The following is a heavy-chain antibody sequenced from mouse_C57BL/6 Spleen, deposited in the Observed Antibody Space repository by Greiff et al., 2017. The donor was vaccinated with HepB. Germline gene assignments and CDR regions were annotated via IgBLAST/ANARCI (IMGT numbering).Heavy chain of an antibody. CDR1: GFTFSDYG. CDR3: ARGGLIYYDYDGGYFDV. Sequence: DVKLVESGGGLVKPGGSLKLSCAASGFTFSDYGMHWVRQAPEKGLEWVAYISSGSSTIYYADTVKGRFTISRDNAKNTLFLQMTSLRSEDTAMYYCARGGLIYYDYDGGYFDVWGTGTTVTVSS. D-gene: IGHD2-4*01. V-gene: IGHV5-17*01. J-gene: IGHJ1*03. CDR2: ISSGSSTI.